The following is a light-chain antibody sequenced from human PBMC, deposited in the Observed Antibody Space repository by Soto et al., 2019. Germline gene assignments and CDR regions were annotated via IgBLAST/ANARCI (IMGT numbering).Light chain of an antibody. Sequence: PGDVVSLSCRASQTVPNNYLAWYQHKPDQAPRLLIFGASNRATGIPDMFGGSGSGTDFTLSISRLEPEDCAVYYCQQYGASPLTLGGGARLAVK. CDR3: QQYGASPLT. CDR1: QTVPNNY. J-gene: IGKJ4*01. V-gene: IGKV3-20*01. CDR2: GAS.